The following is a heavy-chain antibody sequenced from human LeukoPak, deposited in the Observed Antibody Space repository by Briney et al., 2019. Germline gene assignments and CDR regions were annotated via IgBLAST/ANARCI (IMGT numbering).Heavy chain of an antibody. V-gene: IGHV4-34*01. CDR2: IDHSGST. D-gene: IGHD3-10*01. Sequence: SETLSLSCTGSGDSIRSYYWRWIRQPPGKALEWIEEIDHSGSTNYNPSLKSRVTISVDTSKNQFSLKLSSVTAADTAVYYCARDTDYYGSGSLGHFEYWGQVALVTVSS. CDR1: GDSIRSYY. CDR3: ARDTDYYGSGSLGHFEY. J-gene: IGHJ4*02.